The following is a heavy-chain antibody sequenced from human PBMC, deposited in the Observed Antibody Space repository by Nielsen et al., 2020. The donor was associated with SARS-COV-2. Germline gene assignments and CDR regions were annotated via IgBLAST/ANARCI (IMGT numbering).Heavy chain of an antibody. CDR2: IYYSGST. J-gene: IGHJ4*02. D-gene: IGHD2-21*02. Sequence: GSLRLSCAVYGGSFSGYYWGWIRQPPGKGLGWIGSIYYSGSTYYNPSLKSRVTISVDTSKNQFSLKLSSVTAADTAVYYCARERVVTAIRNFDYWGQGTLVTVSS. V-gene: IGHV4-39*01. CDR3: ARERVVTAIRNFDY. CDR1: GGSFSGYY.